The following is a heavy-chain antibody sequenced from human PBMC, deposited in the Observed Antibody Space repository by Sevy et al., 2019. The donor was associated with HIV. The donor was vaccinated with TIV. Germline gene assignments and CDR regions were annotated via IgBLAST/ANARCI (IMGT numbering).Heavy chain of an antibody. CDR1: GGSISSYY. CDR2: IYTSGST. J-gene: IGHJ6*02. Sequence: SETLSLTCTVSGGSISSYYWSWIRQPAGKGLEWIGRIYTSGSTNYNPSLKSRVTMSVDTSKNQFSLKLSSVTAADTAVYYWARDSRGYSGYDDYYYYYGMDVWGQGTTVTVSS. CDR3: ARDSRGYSGYDDYYYYYGMDV. V-gene: IGHV4-4*07. D-gene: IGHD5-12*01.